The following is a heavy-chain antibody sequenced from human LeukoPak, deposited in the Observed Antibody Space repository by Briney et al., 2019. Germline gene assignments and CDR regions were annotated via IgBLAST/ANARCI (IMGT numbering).Heavy chain of an antibody. CDR3: ARDPGLYYMDV. J-gene: IGHJ6*03. CDR2: ISSSGSII. Sequence: GGSLRLSCAASGFTFSSYEMNWVRQAPGKGLEWVSYISSSGSIIYYADSVQGRFTISRDNAKNSLYLRMNSLRAEDTAVYYCARDPGLYYMDVWGKGTTVTISS. CDR1: GFTFSSYE. D-gene: IGHD3-10*01. V-gene: IGHV3-48*03.